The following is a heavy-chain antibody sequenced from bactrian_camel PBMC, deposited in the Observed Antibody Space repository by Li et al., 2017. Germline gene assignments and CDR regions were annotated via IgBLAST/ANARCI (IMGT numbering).Heavy chain of an antibody. CDR1: GHSRGSNC. J-gene: IGHJ4*01. CDR3: AAGPSFGVGWPQYEYNT. Sequence: HVQLVESGGGSVQAGGSLRLSCVVSGHSRGSNCVGWYRLPPGRAPAEREGIAAIRRSGGETWYAGSVKGRFTISQDSAKNTVYLRMDNLKPDDTATYYCAAGPSFGVGWPQYEYNTWGQGTQVTVS. D-gene: IGHD5*01. V-gene: IGHV3-3*01. CDR2: IRRSGGET.